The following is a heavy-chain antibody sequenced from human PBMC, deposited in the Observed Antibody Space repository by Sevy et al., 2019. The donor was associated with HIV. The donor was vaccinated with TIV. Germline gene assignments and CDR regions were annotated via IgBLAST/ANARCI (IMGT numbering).Heavy chain of an antibody. CDR1: GFTFSKYS. J-gene: IGHJ4*02. CDR2: LPFVVGEL. V-gene: IGHV3-23*01. Sequence: GGSLRLSCAASGFTFSKYSIGGVRKPPGKGRGWVSTLPFVVGELNYADSVKGRFTISRDNSKSSVYLQMNNLRPEDTAVYYCAREGCTKPHDYWGQGTLVTVSS. CDR3: AREGCTKPHDY. D-gene: IGHD2-8*01.